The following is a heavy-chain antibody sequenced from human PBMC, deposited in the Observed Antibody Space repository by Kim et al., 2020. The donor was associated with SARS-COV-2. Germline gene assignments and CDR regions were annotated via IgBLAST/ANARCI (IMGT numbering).Heavy chain of an antibody. Sequence: SETLSLTCTVSGDSISRSSNYWGWIRQPPGKGLEWIGSINYSGNTYYNPSLKSRVPISVDTSKNQFSLKMRSVTAADTAVYYCARLVSENSAVEYWGQGTLVTVSS. CDR2: INYSGNT. CDR1: GDSISRSSNY. V-gene: IGHV4-39*01. CDR3: ARLVSENSAVEY. J-gene: IGHJ4*02.